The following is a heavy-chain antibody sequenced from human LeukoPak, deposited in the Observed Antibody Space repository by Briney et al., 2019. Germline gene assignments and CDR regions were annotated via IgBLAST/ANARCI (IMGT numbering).Heavy chain of an antibody. CDR3: AREGTAMATYYAMDV. CDR2: ISGSSSTI. J-gene: IGHJ6*02. Sequence: GGSLRLSCVDSGFTFSSYSMNWVRQAPGKGLEWTSFISGSSSTIHYADSVKGRFTISRDNAKNSLYLQMNSLRDEDTAVYYCAREGTAMATYYAMDVWGQGTTVTVSS. V-gene: IGHV3-48*02. D-gene: IGHD5-18*01. CDR1: GFTFSSYS.